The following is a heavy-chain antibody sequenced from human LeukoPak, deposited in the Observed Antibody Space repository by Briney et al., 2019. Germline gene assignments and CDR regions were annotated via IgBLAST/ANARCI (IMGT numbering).Heavy chain of an antibody. Sequence: ASAKVFCKASGDTFTSYAMNWVGQAPGQGLEWMGWINTKAGNPTYAHGFTGRFVFSLDTSVSTASLQISSLKAEDTAVYNCARDLRSAYYNYYYMDVWGKGTTVTVSS. V-gene: IGHV7-4-1*02. J-gene: IGHJ6*03. CDR1: GDTFTSYA. D-gene: IGHD4-17*01. CDR2: INTKAGNP. CDR3: ARDLRSAYYNYYYMDV.